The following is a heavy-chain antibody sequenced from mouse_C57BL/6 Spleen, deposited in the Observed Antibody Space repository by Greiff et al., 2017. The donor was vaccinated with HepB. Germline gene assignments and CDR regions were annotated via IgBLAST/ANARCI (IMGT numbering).Heavy chain of an antibody. CDR3: ARMGCNYLFAY. Sequence: EVQVVESGPELVKPGASVKMSCKASGYTFTDYNMHWVKQSHGKSLEWIGYINPNNGGTSYNQKFKGKATLTVNKSSSTAYMELRSLTSEDSAVYSCARMGCNYLFAYWGQGTLVTVSA. CDR2: INPNNGGT. D-gene: IGHD2-1*01. CDR1: GYTFTDYN. J-gene: IGHJ3*01. V-gene: IGHV1-22*01.